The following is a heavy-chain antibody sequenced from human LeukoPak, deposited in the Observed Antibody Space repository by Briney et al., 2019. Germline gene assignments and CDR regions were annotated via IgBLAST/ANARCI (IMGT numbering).Heavy chain of an antibody. CDR3: ARAARGSSSFDY. CDR1: GGSISSYY. CDR2: IYYSGST. V-gene: IGHV4-59*01. D-gene: IGHD6-13*01. Sequence: SETLSLTCTVSGGSISSYYLSWIRQPPGKGLEWIGYIYYSGSTNYNPSLKSRVTISVDTSKNQFSLKLSSVTAADTAVYYCARAARGSSSFDYWGQGTLVTVSS. J-gene: IGHJ4*02.